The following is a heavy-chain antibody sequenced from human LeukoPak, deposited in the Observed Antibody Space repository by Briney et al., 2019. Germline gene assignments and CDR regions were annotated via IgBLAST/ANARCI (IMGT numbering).Heavy chain of an antibody. J-gene: IGHJ4*02. V-gene: IGHV1-2*02. CDR3: ARAMTTVTLGDY. Sequence: SVKVSCKASGYTFTGYYMHWVRQAPGQGLEWMGWINPNSGGTNYAQKFQGRVTMTRDTSISTAYMELSRLRSDDTAVYYCARAMTTVTLGDYWGQGALVTVSS. D-gene: IGHD4-17*01. CDR1: GYTFTGYY. CDR2: INPNSGGT.